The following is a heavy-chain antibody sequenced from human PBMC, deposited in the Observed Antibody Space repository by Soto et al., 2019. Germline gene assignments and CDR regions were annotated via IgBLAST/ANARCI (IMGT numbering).Heavy chain of an antibody. V-gene: IGHV3-23*01. Sequence: GGSLRLSCADSGFNFSSYAISWVRQAPGKGLEWVSAISCSGGSTYYADSVKGRFTISRDNSKSTLYLQMNSLRAEDTAVYYCAKAKSGGPWYFDYWGQGTLVTVSS. CDR2: ISCSGGST. CDR3: AKAKSGGPWYFDY. J-gene: IGHJ4*02. CDR1: GFNFSSYA. D-gene: IGHD3-10*01.